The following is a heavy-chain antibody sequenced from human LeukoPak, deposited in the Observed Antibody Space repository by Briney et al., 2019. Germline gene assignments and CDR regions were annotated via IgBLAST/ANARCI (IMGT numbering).Heavy chain of an antibody. D-gene: IGHD3-9*01. J-gene: IGHJ3*02. V-gene: IGHV1-69*13. Sequence: GASVKVSCKASGGTFSSYAISWVRQAPGQGLEWMGGIIPIFGTANYAQKFQGRVTITADESTSTAYMELSSLRSEDTAVYYCARSVTYYDILTGIPAGSGAFDIWGQGTMVTVSS. CDR2: IIPIFGTA. CDR1: GGTFSSYA. CDR3: ARSVTYYDILTGIPAGSGAFDI.